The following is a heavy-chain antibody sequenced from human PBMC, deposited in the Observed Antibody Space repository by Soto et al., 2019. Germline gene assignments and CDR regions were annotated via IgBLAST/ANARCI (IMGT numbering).Heavy chain of an antibody. CDR1: GYSFTNYW. V-gene: IGHV5-51*01. D-gene: IGHD6-19*01. CDR3: ATRLAVAGPGAFDI. J-gene: IGHJ3*02. CDR2: IYPGASDT. Sequence: PGESLKISCKGSGYSFTNYWIGWVRQMPGKGLEWMGIIYPGASDTRYSPSLQGQVTISADKSITTAYLQWSSLKASDTAMYYCATRLAVAGPGAFDIWGQGTMVTVSS.